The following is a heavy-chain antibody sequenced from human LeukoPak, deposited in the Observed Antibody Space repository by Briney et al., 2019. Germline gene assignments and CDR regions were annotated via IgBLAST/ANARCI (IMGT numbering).Heavy chain of an antibody. CDR3: AKDRSRHSIAAASLPNY. J-gene: IGHJ4*02. V-gene: IGHV3-23*01. CDR1: GFTFSSYA. D-gene: IGHD6-13*01. Sequence: PGGSLRLSCAASGFTFSSYAMSWVRQAPGKGLEWVSAISGSGGSTYYADSVKGRFTISRDNSKNTLYLQMNSLRAEDTAVYYCAKDRSRHSIAAASLPNYWGQGTLVTVSS. CDR2: ISGSGGST.